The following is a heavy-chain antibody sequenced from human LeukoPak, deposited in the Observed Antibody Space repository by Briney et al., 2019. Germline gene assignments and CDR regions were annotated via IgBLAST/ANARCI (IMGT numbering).Heavy chain of an antibody. D-gene: IGHD3-22*01. Sequence: PSETLSLTCTVSGGSISSYYWSCIRQPPGKGLEWIGHIYDSGITTYNPSLKSRVTISVDTSKNQFSLKLSSVTAADTAVYYCACLTTADAFYIWGQGTMVTVSS. V-gene: IGHV4-59*01. J-gene: IGHJ3*02. CDR3: ACLTTADAFYI. CDR1: GGSISSYY. CDR2: IYDSGIT.